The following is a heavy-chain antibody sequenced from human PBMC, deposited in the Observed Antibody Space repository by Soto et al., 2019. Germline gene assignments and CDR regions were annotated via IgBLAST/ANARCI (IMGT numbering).Heavy chain of an antibody. Sequence: QVQLQESGPGLVKPSETLSLNCTVSSDSFRNYYWNWIRQPAGKGPEWIGRISISGGPNYNPSRKSRVTLSVDTSKNQFSLKLASEAAADAAVYYCASHPAMIGYFDYWGQQTLVTVSS. CDR2: ISISGGP. J-gene: IGHJ4*02. D-gene: IGHD3-22*01. CDR3: ASHPAMIGYFDY. CDR1: SDSFRNYY. V-gene: IGHV4-4*07.